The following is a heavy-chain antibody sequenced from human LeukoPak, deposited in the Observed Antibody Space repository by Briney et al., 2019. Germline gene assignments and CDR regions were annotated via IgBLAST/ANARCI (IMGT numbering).Heavy chain of an antibody. CDR1: GFTFSSHC. CDR3: GRGTAGVVSNCGIDY. D-gene: IGHD2-21*01. Sequence: GGALRLSCAASGFTFSSHCMNWARQAAGEGLGWVANLNQDGSEKYYVDSVKGRFTISRDNSKNSMCLQMNSLSAEDTAVYYCGRGTAGVVSNCGIDYWGQGTLVTVSS. CDR2: LNQDGSEK. V-gene: IGHV3-7*01. J-gene: IGHJ4*02.